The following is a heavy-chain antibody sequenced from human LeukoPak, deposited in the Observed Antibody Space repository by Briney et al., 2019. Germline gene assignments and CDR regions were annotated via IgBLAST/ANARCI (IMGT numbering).Heavy chain of an antibody. CDR2: ISAYNGNT. CDR1: GYTFTSYG. V-gene: IGHV1-18*01. CDR3: AARDYGDYPYYFDY. J-gene: IGHJ4*02. D-gene: IGHD4-17*01. Sequence: ASVKVSCKASGYTFTSYGISWVRQAPGQGLEWMGWISAYNGNTNYAQKLQGRVTMTTDTSTSTAYMELRSLRSDDTAVYYCAARDYGDYPYYFDYWGQGTLVTVSS.